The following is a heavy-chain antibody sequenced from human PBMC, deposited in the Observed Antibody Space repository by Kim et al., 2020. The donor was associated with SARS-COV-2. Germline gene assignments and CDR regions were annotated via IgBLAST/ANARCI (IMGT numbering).Heavy chain of an antibody. CDR3: ARVDYGDYVEDY. CDR1: GFTFSSYS. D-gene: IGHD4-17*01. CDR2: ISSRSSYI. V-gene: IGHV3-21*04. J-gene: IGHJ4*02. Sequence: GGSLRLSCAASGFTFSSYSMNWVRQAPGKGLEWVSSISSRSSYIYYADSVKGRFTISRDNAKNSLYLQMNSLRAEDTAVYYCARVDYGDYVEDYWGQGTLVTVSS.